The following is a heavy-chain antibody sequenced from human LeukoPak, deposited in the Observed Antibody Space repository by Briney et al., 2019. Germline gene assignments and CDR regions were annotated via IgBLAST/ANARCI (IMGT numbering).Heavy chain of an antibody. D-gene: IGHD2-2*01. CDR3: ASAGGTVVVPAAVAFDI. J-gene: IGHJ3*02. CDR1: GGTFSSYA. CDR2: IIPIFGTA. V-gene: IGHV1-69*05. Sequence: ASVKVSCKASGGTFSSYAISWVRQAPGQGLEWMGGIIPIFGTANYAQKFQGRVTITTDESTSTAYMELSSLRSEDTAVYYCASAGGTVVVPAAVAFDIWGQGTMVTVSS.